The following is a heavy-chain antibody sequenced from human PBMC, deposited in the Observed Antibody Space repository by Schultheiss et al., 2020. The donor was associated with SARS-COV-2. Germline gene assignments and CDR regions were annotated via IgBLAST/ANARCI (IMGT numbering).Heavy chain of an antibody. CDR2: ISYDGSNK. CDR1: GFTFSSYA. Sequence: GESLKISCAASGFTFSSYAMSWVRQAPGKGLEWVAVISYDGSNKYYADSVKGRFTISRDNSKNTLYLQMNSLRAEDTAVYYCARESYYDSSGYSPAYFDYWGQGTLVTVSS. V-gene: IGHV3-30*01. CDR3: ARESYYDSSGYSPAYFDY. J-gene: IGHJ4*02. D-gene: IGHD3-22*01.